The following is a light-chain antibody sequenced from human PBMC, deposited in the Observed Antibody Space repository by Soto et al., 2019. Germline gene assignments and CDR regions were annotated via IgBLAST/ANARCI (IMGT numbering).Light chain of an antibody. Sequence: DIVLNQSPDSLGVSLGGRATIKCNSSQSVLYSSNGKNYLAWYQQKPGQPPNLLIYWASTRKSGVPDRFSGSGSGTDFTLTISSLQAEDVAVYYCQQYDTLPITFGQGTRLEI. CDR1: QSVLYSSNGKNY. V-gene: IGKV4-1*01. J-gene: IGKJ5*01. CDR2: WAS. CDR3: QQYDTLPIT.